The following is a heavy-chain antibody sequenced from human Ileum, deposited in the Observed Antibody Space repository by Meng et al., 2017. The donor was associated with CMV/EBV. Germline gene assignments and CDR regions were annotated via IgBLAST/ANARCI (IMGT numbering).Heavy chain of an antibody. Sequence: SETLSLTCTVSGGSIGSNSSYWAWIRQPPGKGLGWIGSIYYTGSTYYNPSLNSRVTMSVDTSKSHFSLKLSSVTAADTAVYYCARQHCLAATCYAFFDGWGQGSPVTVSS. J-gene: IGHJ4*02. CDR2: IYYTGST. CDR1: GGSIGSNSSY. V-gene: IGHV4-39*07. D-gene: IGHD2-2*01. CDR3: ARQHCLAATCYAFFDG.